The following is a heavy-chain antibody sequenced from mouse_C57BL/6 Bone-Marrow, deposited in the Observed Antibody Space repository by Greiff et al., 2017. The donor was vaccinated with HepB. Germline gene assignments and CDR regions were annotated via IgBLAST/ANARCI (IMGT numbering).Heavy chain of an antibody. CDR2: IYPRDGST. V-gene: IGHV1-78*01. CDR3: ARLKVYGSSPAWFAY. CDR1: GYTFTDHT. Sequence: VQLQQSDAELVKPGASVKISCKVSGYTFTDHTIHWMKQRPEQGLEWIGYIYPRDGSTKYNEKFKGKATLTADKSSSTAYMQLNSLTSEDSAVYFCARLKVYGSSPAWFAYWGQGTLVTVSA. J-gene: IGHJ3*01. D-gene: IGHD1-1*01.